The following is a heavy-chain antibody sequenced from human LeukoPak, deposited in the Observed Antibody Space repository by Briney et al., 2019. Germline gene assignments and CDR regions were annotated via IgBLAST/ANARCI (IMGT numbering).Heavy chain of an antibody. V-gene: IGHV1-46*01. CDR1: GYTFTSYD. CDR2: INPSGGSG. Sequence: ASVKVSCKASGYTFTSYDINWVRQAPGQGLEWMGIINPSGGSGSYAQQFQGRVTMTRDTSTSTVYMELTSLRSEDTAVYYCTRTLYDSSGYHDYWGQGTLVTVSS. CDR3: TRTLYDSSGYHDY. J-gene: IGHJ4*02. D-gene: IGHD3-22*01.